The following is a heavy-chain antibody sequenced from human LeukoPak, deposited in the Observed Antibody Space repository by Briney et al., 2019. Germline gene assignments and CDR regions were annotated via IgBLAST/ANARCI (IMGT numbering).Heavy chain of an antibody. CDR3: ARDLRLSSATPGPTYFDY. CDR2: IRSKTDGGTT. CDR1: GFTFSNAW. J-gene: IGHJ4*02. Sequence: GGSLRLSCASSGFTFSNAWMSWVRQAPGKGLEWVGRIRSKTDGGTTDYAAPVEGRFTISRDDSKNTLYLQMNSLKTEDTAVYYCARDLRLSSATPGPTYFDYWGQGTLVTVSS. V-gene: IGHV3-15*01. D-gene: IGHD1-14*01.